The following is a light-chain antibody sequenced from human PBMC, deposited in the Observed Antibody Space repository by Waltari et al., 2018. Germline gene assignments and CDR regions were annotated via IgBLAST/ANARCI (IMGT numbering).Light chain of an antibody. V-gene: IGLV2-14*03. CDR1: SSDVGAYTY. CDR2: GVT. CDR3: SSYTSTTTIV. J-gene: IGLJ2*01. Sequence: QSALTQPASASGSPGQSITIPCTGTSSDVGAYTYVSWYQHHPVKAPKLLLYGVTGRPAGVPNRFAGSKSGNTASLTIAGLQTEDEADYYCSSYTSTTTIVFGGGTRLTVL.